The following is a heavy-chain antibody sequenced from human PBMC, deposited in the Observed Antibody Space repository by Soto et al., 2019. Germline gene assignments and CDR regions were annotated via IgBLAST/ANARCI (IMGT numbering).Heavy chain of an antibody. Sequence: EVQLLESGGGLVQPGGSLRLSCAASGFTFSSYAMSWVRQAPGKGLEWVSAISGSGGSTYYADSVKGRFTISRDNAKNSLYLQMNSLRAEDTAVYYCAREGYSSSWYFDYWGQGTLVTVSS. CDR1: GFTFSSYA. J-gene: IGHJ4*02. D-gene: IGHD6-13*01. V-gene: IGHV3-23*01. CDR3: AREGYSSSWYFDY. CDR2: ISGSGGST.